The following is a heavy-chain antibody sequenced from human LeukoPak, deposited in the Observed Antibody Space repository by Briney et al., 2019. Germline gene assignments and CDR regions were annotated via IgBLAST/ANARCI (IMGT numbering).Heavy chain of an antibody. V-gene: IGHV7-4-1*02. CDR1: GYTFSTYP. CDR3: AIHPSDSSGYFSY. J-gene: IGHJ4*02. Sequence: EASVKVSCKASGYTFSTYPMNWVRQAPGQGLEWMGWINTNTGSPTYAQGLTGRFVFSLDTSVSTAFLQINSLKAEDTALYYCAIHPSDSSGYFSYWGQGALVTVSS. D-gene: IGHD3-22*01. CDR2: INTNTGSP.